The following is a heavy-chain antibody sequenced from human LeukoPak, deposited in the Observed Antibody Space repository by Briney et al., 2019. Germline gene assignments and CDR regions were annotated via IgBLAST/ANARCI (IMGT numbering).Heavy chain of an antibody. CDR2: ISAYNGNT. D-gene: IGHD5-24*01. CDR3: ARVGMATIFPWFHP. Sequence: ASVKVSCKASGYTFTSYGISWVRQAPGQGLEWMGWISAYNGNTNYAQKLQGRVTMTTDTSTSTAYMELRSLRSDDTAVCYCARVGMATIFPWFHPWGQGTLVTVSS. CDR1: GYTFTSYG. V-gene: IGHV1-18*01. J-gene: IGHJ5*02.